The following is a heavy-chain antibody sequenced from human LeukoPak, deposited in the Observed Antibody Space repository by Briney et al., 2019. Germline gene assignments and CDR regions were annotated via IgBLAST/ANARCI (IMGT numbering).Heavy chain of an antibody. CDR2: IIPIFGTA. D-gene: IGHD6-13*01. J-gene: IGHJ6*02. Sequence: GSSVKVSCKASGGTFSSYAISWVRQAPGQGLEWMGGIIPIFGTANYAQKFQGRVTITADESTSTAYMELSSLRSEDTAVYYCARDQGSSWYGAGISGMDVWGQGTTVTVSS. CDR3: ARDQGSSWYGAGISGMDV. V-gene: IGHV1-69*01. CDR1: GGTFSSYA.